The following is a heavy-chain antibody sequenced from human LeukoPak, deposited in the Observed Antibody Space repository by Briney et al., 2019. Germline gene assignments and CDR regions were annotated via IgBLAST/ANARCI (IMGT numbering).Heavy chain of an antibody. Sequence: SETLTLTCTVSGVSISSYYWSWIRQPPGKGLEWIGYIYHSGSTNYNPSLKSRVTISVDTSKNQFSLKLSSVTAADTAVYYCARHVLNSRLRWLQPKGFDYWGQGTLVTVSS. CDR1: GVSISSYY. V-gene: IGHV4-59*08. J-gene: IGHJ4*02. D-gene: IGHD5-24*01. CDR3: ARHVLNSRLRWLQPKGFDY. CDR2: IYHSGST.